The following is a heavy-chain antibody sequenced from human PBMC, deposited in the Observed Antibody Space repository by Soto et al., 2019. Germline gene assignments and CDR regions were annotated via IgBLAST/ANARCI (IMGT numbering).Heavy chain of an antibody. CDR3: ARDIFRGRDSCYSFTFDI. V-gene: IGHV3-7*01. Sequence: GGSLRLSCAASGFTFSSYWMSWVRQAPGKGLEWVANIKQDGSEKYYVDSVKGRFTISRDNAKNSLYLQMNSLRAEDTAVYYCARDIFRGRDSCYSFTFDIWGQGTMVTVSS. J-gene: IGHJ3*02. D-gene: IGHD2-15*01. CDR1: GFTFSSYW. CDR2: IKQDGSEK.